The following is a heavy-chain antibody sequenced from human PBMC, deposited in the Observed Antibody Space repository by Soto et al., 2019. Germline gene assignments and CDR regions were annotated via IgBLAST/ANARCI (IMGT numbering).Heavy chain of an antibody. V-gene: IGHV1-69*04. CDR1: GGTFSSYT. CDR3: ARDVLRYFAWLLTDTGFDP. Sequence: SVKVSCKASGGTFSSYTISWVRQAPGQGLEWMGRIIPILGIANYAQKFQGRVTITADKSTSTAYMELSSLRSEDTAVYYCARDVLRYFAWLLTDTGFDPWGQRAVVSVSS. J-gene: IGHJ5*02. D-gene: IGHD3-9*01. CDR2: IIPILGIA.